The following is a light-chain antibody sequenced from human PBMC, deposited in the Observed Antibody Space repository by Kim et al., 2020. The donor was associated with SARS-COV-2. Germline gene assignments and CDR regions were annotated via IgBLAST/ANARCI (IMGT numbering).Light chain of an antibody. CDR3: QQYGSLPPYS. V-gene: IGKV3-20*01. Sequence: SPGDRATLSCRASETVANIYLGWYQQKPGQAPRLLVYGTSNRATGIPDRFSGSGSGTDFTLTISRLEPEDFAIYYCQQYGSLPPYSFGQGTKLEI. J-gene: IGKJ2*03. CDR1: ETVANIY. CDR2: GTS.